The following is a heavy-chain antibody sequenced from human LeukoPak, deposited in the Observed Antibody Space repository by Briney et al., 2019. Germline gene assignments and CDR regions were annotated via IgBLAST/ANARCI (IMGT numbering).Heavy chain of an antibody. D-gene: IGHD3-3*01. Sequence: GGSLRLSCAASGFTFSSYAMSWVRQAPGKGLEWVSAISGSGGSTYYADSVKGRFTISRDNSKNTLYLQMNSLRAEDTAVYYCAKGVILEWLFSYFDYWGQGTLVTVSS. V-gene: IGHV3-23*01. J-gene: IGHJ4*02. CDR1: GFTFSSYA. CDR3: AKGVILEWLFSYFDY. CDR2: ISGSGGST.